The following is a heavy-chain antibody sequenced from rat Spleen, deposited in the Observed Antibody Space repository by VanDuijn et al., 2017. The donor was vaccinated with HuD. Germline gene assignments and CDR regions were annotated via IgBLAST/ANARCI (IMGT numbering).Heavy chain of an antibody. V-gene: IGHV5-19*01. CDR3: ETYNNYYFDY. Sequence: EVQLVESGGGLVQPGRSLKLSCAASGFTFSHYGMHWIRQAPTKGLEWVASISLSGGSTSYRDSVKGRFTISRDNAKSTLYLQMDSLRSEDTATYYCETYNNYYFDYWGQGTLVTVSS. D-gene: IGHD1-10*01. CDR2: ISLSGGST. J-gene: IGHJ3*01. CDR1: GFTFSHYG.